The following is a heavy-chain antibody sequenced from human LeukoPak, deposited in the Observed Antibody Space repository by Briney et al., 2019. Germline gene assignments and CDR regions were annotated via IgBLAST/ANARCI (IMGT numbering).Heavy chain of an antibody. CDR2: IIPIFGTA. J-gene: IGHJ6*02. CDR1: GGTFSSYA. CDR3: ARAEYYYDSSGYPHRYYYYGMDV. Sequence: GASVKVSCKASGGTFSSYAISWVRQAPGQGLEWKGGIIPIFGTANYAQKFQGRVTITADESTSTAYMELSSLRSEDTAVYYCARAEYYYDSSGYPHRYYYYGMDVWGQGTTVTVSS. D-gene: IGHD3-22*01. V-gene: IGHV1-69*13.